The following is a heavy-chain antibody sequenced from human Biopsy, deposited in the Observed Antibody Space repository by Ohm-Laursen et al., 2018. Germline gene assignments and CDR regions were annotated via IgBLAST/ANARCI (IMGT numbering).Heavy chain of an antibody. CDR2: IYYSGST. Sequence: GTLSLTWTVSGGSISSDYWSWIRQTPGKGLEWIGYIYYSGSTNYNPSLKSRVTISVDTSKNQFSLRLNSVTAADTAVYYCARATNSTGWPYYYFYGMDVWGQGTLVTVSS. J-gene: IGHJ6*02. D-gene: IGHD2/OR15-2a*01. V-gene: IGHV4-59*01. CDR1: GGSISSDY. CDR3: ARATNSTGWPYYYFYGMDV.